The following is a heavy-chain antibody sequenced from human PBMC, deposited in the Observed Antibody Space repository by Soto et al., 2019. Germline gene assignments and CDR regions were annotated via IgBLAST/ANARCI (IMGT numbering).Heavy chain of an antibody. CDR3: ATGRIVVGGSRADYGMDV. V-gene: IGHV1-69*19. CDR2: IIPVFGIV. Sequence: QLQLEQSGADVKKAGSSVKVSCKASGGTLSNSAFSWVRQAPGQGLEWMGGIIPVFGIVNYAQKFQDRVTITADESTSTAYMELRSLRSEDTAVYFCATGRIVVGGSRADYGMDVWGQGPTVTV. D-gene: IGHD6-19*01. CDR1: GGTLSNSA. J-gene: IGHJ6*02.